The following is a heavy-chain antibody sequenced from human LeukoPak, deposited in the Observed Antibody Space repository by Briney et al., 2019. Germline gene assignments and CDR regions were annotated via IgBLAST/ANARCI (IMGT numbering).Heavy chain of an antibody. Sequence: ASVKVSCKASGYTFTSYDINWVRQATGQGLEWMGWMNPNSGNTGYAQKFQGRVTMTRNTSISTAYMELSSLRSEDTAVYYCARAYQTTDNFDYWGQGTLVTVSS. CDR2: MNPNSGNT. CDR3: ARAYQTTDNFDY. D-gene: IGHD2-2*01. CDR1: GYTFTSYD. J-gene: IGHJ4*02. V-gene: IGHV1-8*02.